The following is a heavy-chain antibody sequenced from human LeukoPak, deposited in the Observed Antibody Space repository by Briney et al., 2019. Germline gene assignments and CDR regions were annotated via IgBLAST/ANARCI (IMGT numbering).Heavy chain of an antibody. CDR2: IYYSGST. CDR3: ARDLVVNDAGDSGAFDI. J-gene: IGHJ3*02. Sequence: PSETLSLTCTVSGGSISSSSYYWGWIRQPPGKGLEWIGSIYYSGSTYYNPSLKSRVTISVDRSKNQFSLKLSSVTAADTAVYYCARDLVVNDAGDSGAFDIWGQGTMVTVSS. V-gene: IGHV4-39*07. D-gene: IGHD2-21*01. CDR1: GGSISSSSYY.